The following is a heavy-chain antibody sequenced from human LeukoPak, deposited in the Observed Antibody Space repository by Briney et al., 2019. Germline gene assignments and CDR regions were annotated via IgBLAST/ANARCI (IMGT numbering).Heavy chain of an antibody. Sequence: HPGGSLRLSCSVSGFTFSTYVMHWVRQAPGKGLEYVSSISSNGDNTYYADSVKGRFTISRDNSKNTLYLQMSSLRADDTAVYYCVRGPGYWGQGTMVTVSS. CDR3: VRGPGY. V-gene: IGHV3-64D*06. CDR2: ISSNGDNT. J-gene: IGHJ4*02. CDR1: GFTFSTYV.